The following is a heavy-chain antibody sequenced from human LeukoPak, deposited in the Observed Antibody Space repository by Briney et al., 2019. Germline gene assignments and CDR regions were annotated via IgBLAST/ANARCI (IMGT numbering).Heavy chain of an antibody. J-gene: IGHJ4*02. CDR3: TTGLAF. CDR2: INTKSDCGTI. V-gene: IGHV3-15*01. Sequence: GGSLRLSCAASGFTFTYAWMSWVRQAPGKGLEWVGRINTKSDCGTIDYAAPLKGRFTISRDDSKNTVFLQMNSLKSEDTAVYYCTTGLAFWGQGTLVTVSS. CDR1: GFTFTYAW. D-gene: IGHD2-21*01.